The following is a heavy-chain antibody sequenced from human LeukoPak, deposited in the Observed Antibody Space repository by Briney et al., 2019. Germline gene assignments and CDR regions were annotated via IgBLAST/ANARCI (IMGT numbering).Heavy chain of an antibody. CDR1: GFTFSSYA. CDR3: ARGLGYSSGHFDY. D-gene: IGHD6-19*01. CDR2: ISYDGSNK. V-gene: IGHV3-30*04. J-gene: IGHJ4*02. Sequence: PGRSLRLSCAASGFTFSSYAMHWVRQAPGKGLEWVAVISYDGSNKYYADSVKGRFTISRDNSKNTLYLQMNSLRAEDTAVYYCARGLGYSSGHFDYWGQGTLVTVSS.